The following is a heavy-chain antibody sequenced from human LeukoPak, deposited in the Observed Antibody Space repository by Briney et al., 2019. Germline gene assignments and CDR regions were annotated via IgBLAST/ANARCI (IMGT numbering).Heavy chain of an antibody. Sequence: QSGGSLRLSCAASGFTFSGSAMHWVRQASGKGLEWVGRIRSKANSYATAYAASVKGRFTISRDDSKNTAYLQMNSLKTEDTAVYYCTRHEEVTMVLNDYWGQGTLVTVSS. CDR3: TRHEEVTMVLNDY. J-gene: IGHJ4*02. CDR1: GFTFSGSA. CDR2: IRSKANSYAT. V-gene: IGHV3-73*01. D-gene: IGHD4/OR15-4a*01.